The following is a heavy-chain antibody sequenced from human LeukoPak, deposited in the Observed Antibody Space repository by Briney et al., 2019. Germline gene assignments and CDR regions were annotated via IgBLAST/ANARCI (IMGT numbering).Heavy chain of an antibody. D-gene: IGHD3-9*01. Sequence: RGGSLRLSCAASGFTFSSYSMNWVRQAAGKGLEWVSSISSSSSYIYYAGSVKGRFTISRDNAKNSLYLQMNSLRAEDTAVYCCARCPGYDILTGYIPYYYYGMDVWGKGTTVTVSS. CDR3: ARCPGYDILTGYIPYYYYGMDV. J-gene: IGHJ6*04. V-gene: IGHV3-21*01. CDR2: ISSSSSYI. CDR1: GFTFSSYS.